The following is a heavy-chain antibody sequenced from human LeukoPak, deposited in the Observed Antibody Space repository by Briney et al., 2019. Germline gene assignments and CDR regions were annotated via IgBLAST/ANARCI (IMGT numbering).Heavy chain of an antibody. CDR3: ARGHDGWYGEYFQH. CDR2: IYHSGST. J-gene: IGHJ1*01. CDR1: GYSISSGYY. D-gene: IGHD6-19*01. V-gene: IGHV4-38-2*02. Sequence: SETLSLTCTVSGYSISSGYYWGWIRQPPGKGLEWIGSIYHSGSTYYNPSLKSRVTISVDTSKNQFSLKLSSVTAADTAVYYCARGHDGWYGEYFQHWGQGTLVTVSS.